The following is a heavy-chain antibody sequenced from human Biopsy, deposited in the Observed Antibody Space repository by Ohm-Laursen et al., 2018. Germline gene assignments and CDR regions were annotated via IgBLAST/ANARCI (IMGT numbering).Heavy chain of an antibody. V-gene: IGHV4-59*08. CDR3: ARRGSGGRSFDY. CDR2: ISNSGNT. CDR1: GDSINSSY. Sequence: SETLSLTCTVSGDSINSSYGSWIRQAPGKGLEWIGFISNSGNTNYNPSLKSRVAISADTSKNQFSLKLGSVTVADTAVFYCARRGSGGRSFDYWGQGSLVTVSS. J-gene: IGHJ4*02. D-gene: IGHD2-15*01.